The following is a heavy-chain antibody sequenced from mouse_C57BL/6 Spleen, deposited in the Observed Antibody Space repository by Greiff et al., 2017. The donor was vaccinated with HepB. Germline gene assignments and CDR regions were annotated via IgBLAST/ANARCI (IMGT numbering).Heavy chain of an antibody. V-gene: IGHV1-64*01. D-gene: IGHD1-1*01. CDR1: GYTFTSYW. CDR2: IHPNSGST. J-gene: IGHJ3*01. Sequence: QVQLQQPGAELVKPGASVKLSCKASGYTFTSYWMHWVKQRPGQGLEWIGMIHPNSGSTNYNEKFKSKATLTVDKSSSTAYMQLSSLTSEDSAVYYCARYYYGSSRGFAYWGQGTLVTVSA. CDR3: ARYYYGSSRGFAY.